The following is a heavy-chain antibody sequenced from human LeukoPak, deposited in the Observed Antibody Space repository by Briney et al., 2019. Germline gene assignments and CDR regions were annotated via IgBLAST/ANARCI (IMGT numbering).Heavy chain of an antibody. D-gene: IGHD6-13*01. Sequence: GRSLRLSCAASGFTFSSYAMHWVRQAPGKGLEWVAVISYDGSNKYYADSVKGRFTISRDNSKNTLYLQMNSLRADDTAVYYCARGWSSSWPYNLFDPWGQGTLVTVSS. CDR2: ISYDGSNK. J-gene: IGHJ5*02. CDR3: ARGWSSSWPYNLFDP. V-gene: IGHV3-30*04. CDR1: GFTFSSYA.